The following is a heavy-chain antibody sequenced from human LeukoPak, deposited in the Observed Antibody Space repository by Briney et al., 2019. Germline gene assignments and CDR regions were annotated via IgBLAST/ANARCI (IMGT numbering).Heavy chain of an antibody. CDR2: IYHSGST. CDR3: ARLITMVRGVMDYFVY. J-gene: IGHJ4*02. D-gene: IGHD3-10*01. V-gene: IGHV4-30-2*01. CDR1: GGSISSGGYS. Sequence: SETLSLTCADSGGSISSGGYSWSWIRQPPGKGLEWIGYIYHSGSTYYNPSLKSRVTISVDRSKNQFSLKLSSVTAADTAVYYCARLITMVRGVMDYFVYWGQGTLVTVSS.